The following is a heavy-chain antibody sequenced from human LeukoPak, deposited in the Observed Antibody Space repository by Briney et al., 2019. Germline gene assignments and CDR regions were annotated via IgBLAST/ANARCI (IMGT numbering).Heavy chain of an antibody. D-gene: IGHD6-13*01. CDR2: IYYSGNT. J-gene: IGHJ4*02. V-gene: IGHV4-39*01. CDR1: GGSISSSSYY. Sequence: PSETLSLTCTVSGGSISSSSYYWGWIRQPPGKGLEWIGSIYYSGNTYYNPSLKSRVPISVDTSKNHFSLKLRSVTAADTAVYYCARHYFVQQLVPLFDYWGQGTLVTVSS. CDR3: ARHYFVQQLVPLFDY.